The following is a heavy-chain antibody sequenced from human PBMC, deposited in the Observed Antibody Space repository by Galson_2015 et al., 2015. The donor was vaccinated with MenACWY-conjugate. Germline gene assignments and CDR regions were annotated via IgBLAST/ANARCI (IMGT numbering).Heavy chain of an antibody. J-gene: IGHJ4*02. CDR3: ARHSTDLSLDS. V-gene: IGHV3-11*06. CDR2: TSSGGSQT. Sequence: SLRLSCADSRLTFGHYYMSWIRQAPGKGLEWISFTSSGGSQTNYADSVKGRFTISRDNVKNSLYLQMNSLKIDDTAIYYCARHSTDLSLDSWGQETLVTVAS. CDR1: RLTFGHYY. D-gene: IGHD1-26*01.